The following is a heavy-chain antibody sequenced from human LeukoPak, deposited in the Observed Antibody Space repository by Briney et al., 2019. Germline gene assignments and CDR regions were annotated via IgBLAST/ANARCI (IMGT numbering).Heavy chain of an antibody. Sequence: GGSLRLSCAVSGFTFDDYAMHWVRQVPGKGLEWVSSISSGGSYIYYADSVKGRFTVSRDNAKNLLYLQMNSLRVGDTAVYYCVRYYTRQSWYFDLWGRGTLVTVSS. CDR2: ISSGGSYI. V-gene: IGHV3-21*01. CDR1: GFTFDDYA. J-gene: IGHJ2*01. CDR3: VRYYTRQSWYFDL. D-gene: IGHD3-10*01.